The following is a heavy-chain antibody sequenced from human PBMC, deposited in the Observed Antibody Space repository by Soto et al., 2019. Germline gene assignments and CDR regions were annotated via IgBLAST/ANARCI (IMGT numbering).Heavy chain of an antibody. J-gene: IGHJ6*02. CDR2: INPNSGGT. CDR3: ASNDPTATSHRVTTVTTYYYGMDV. CDR1: GYTFTGYY. V-gene: IGHV1-2*02. D-gene: IGHD4-17*01. Sequence: GASVKVSCKASGYTFTGYYMHWVRQAPGQGLEWMGWINPNSGGTNYAQKFQGRVTMTRDTSISTAYMELSRLRSDDTAVYYCASNDPTATSHRVTTVTTYYYGMDVWGQGTTVTVSS.